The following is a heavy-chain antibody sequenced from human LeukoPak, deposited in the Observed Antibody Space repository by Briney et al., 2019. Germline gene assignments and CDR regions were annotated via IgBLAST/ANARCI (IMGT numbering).Heavy chain of an antibody. CDR3: ARRDGYNPFDY. CDR2: IYHSGST. Sequence: SETLSLTCAVSGGSISSGGYSWSWIRQPPGKGLEWIGYIYHSGSTYYNPSLKSRVTISVDRSKNQFSLKLSSVTAADTAVYYCARRDGYNPFDYWGQGTLVTVSS. D-gene: IGHD5-24*01. CDR1: GGSISSGGYS. J-gene: IGHJ4*02. V-gene: IGHV4-30-2*01.